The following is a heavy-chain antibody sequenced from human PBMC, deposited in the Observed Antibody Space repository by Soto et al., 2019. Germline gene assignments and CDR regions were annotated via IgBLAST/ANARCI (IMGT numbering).Heavy chain of an antibody. CDR2: INSDGSST. V-gene: IGHV3-74*01. CDR3: ARDKGEFVSWEWFAP. Sequence: GGSLRLSCAASGLTFSRYWMHWVRQAPGKGLVWVSRINSDGSSTSYADSVKGRFTISRDNAKNTLYLQMNSLRAEDTAVYYCARDKGEFVSWEWFAPWGQGTLDTVSS. CDR1: GLTFSRYW. J-gene: IGHJ5*02. D-gene: IGHD3-16*01.